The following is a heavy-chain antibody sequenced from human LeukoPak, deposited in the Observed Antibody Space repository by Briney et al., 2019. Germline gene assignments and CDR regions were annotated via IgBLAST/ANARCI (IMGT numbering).Heavy chain of an antibody. V-gene: IGHV1-8*02. CDR1: GYTFASYG. J-gene: IGHJ4*02. D-gene: IGHD5-12*01. Sequence: ASVKVSCKASGYTFASYGLNWVRQATGQGLEWMGWMNPNSGNTGYAQKFQGRVTMTRNTSISTAYMELSSLRSEDTAVYYCARGYSGYDGVDYWGQGTLVTVSS. CDR2: MNPNSGNT. CDR3: ARGYSGYDGVDY.